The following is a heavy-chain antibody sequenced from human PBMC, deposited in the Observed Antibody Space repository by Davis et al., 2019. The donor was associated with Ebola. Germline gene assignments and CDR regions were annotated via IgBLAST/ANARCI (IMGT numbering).Heavy chain of an antibody. CDR2: INHSGST. J-gene: IGHJ3*02. V-gene: IGHV4-34*01. CDR1: GGSFSGYY. Sequence: PSETLSLTCAVYGGSFSGYYWSWIRQPPGKGLEWIGEINHSGSTNYNPSLKSRVTISVDTSKNQFSLKLSSVTAADTAVYYCAGEDIVVVVAVHDAFDIWGQGTMVTVSS. CDR3: AGEDIVVVVAVHDAFDI. D-gene: IGHD2-15*01.